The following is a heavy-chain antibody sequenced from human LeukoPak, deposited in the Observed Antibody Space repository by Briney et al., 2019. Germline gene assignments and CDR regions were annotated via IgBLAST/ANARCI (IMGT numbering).Heavy chain of an antibody. CDR3: ARHWFHCSIAGCYYDS. CDR2: ISYSGST. CDR1: GGSIGSSSDY. V-gene: IGHV4-39*01. J-gene: IGHJ4*02. D-gene: IGHD2-2*01. Sequence: SETLSLTCTVSGGSIGSSSDYWGWIRQPPGKGLEWIGTISYSGSTYYNPSLKSRVTISVDTSKNQFSLKLNSVTAADTAVYHCARHWFHCSIAGCYYDSWGQGTLVTVSS.